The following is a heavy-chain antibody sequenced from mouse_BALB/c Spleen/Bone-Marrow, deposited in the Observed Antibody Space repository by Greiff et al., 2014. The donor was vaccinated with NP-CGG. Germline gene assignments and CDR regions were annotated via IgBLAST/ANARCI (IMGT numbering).Heavy chain of an antibody. J-gene: IGHJ4*01. CDR2: INPPTDYA. CDR3: TIWPYYGMDY. Sequence: VQVVESGAELAEPGASVKMSCKASGYTFTSFWLHWVKQRPGQGLEWIGYINPPTDYAEYNQKFRDKATLTADKSSSTAYMQLSSLTSEDSAVYYCTIWPYYGMDYWGQGTSVTVSS. V-gene: IGHV1-7*01. D-gene: IGHD1-1*02. CDR1: GYTFTSFW.